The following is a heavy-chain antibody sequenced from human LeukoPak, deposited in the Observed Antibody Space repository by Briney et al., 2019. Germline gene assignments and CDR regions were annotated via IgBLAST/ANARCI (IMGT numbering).Heavy chain of an antibody. Sequence: SETLSLTCAVYGGSFSGYYWSWIRQPPGKGLEWIGEINHSGSTNYNPSLKSRVTISVDTSKNQFSLKLSSVTAADTAVYYCARGKLRYFDWLPLPDYWGQGTLVTVSS. CDR3: ARGKLRYFDWLPLPDY. CDR2: INHSGST. V-gene: IGHV4-34*01. J-gene: IGHJ4*02. CDR1: GGSFSGYY. D-gene: IGHD3-9*01.